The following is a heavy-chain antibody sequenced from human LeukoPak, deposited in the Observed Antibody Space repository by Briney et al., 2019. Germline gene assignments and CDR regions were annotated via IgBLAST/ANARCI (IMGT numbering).Heavy chain of an antibody. Sequence: SETLSLTCTVSGGSISSGSYYWSWIRQPAGKGLEWIGRIYTSGSNNYNPSLKSRVTISVHTSKNQFSLKLSSVTAADTAVYYCASETATGGNYWGQGTLVTVSS. CDR2: IYTSGSN. D-gene: IGHD3-16*01. V-gene: IGHV4-61*02. CDR3: ASETATGGNY. CDR1: GGSISSGSYY. J-gene: IGHJ4*02.